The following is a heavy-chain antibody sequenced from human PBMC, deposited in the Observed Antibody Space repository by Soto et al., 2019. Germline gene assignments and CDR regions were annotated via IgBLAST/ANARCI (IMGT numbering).Heavy chain of an antibody. J-gene: IGHJ4*02. CDR2: ISYDGSNK. CDR1: GFTFSSYG. D-gene: IGHD4-17*01. CDR3: AKDQGTVTTVSLDY. Sequence: QVQLVESGGGVVQPGRSLRLSCAASGFTFSSYGMHWVRQAPGKGLEWVAVISYDGSNKYYADSVKGRFTISRDNSKNTLYLQMNSLRAEDTAVYYCAKDQGTVTTVSLDYLVQVTLVTVSS. V-gene: IGHV3-30*18.